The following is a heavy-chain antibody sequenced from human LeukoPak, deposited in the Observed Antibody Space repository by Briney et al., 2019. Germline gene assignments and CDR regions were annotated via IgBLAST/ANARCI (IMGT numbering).Heavy chain of an antibody. CDR3: AWKQNYYDSSVPFDY. Sequence: GASVKVSCKASGGTFSSYAISWVRQAPGQGLEWMGGIIPIFGTANYAQKFQGRVTITADESTSTAYMELSSLRSEDTAVYYCAWKQNYYDSSVPFDYWGQGTLVTVSS. CDR2: IIPIFGTA. J-gene: IGHJ4*02. V-gene: IGHV1-69*13. CDR1: GGTFSSYA. D-gene: IGHD3-22*01.